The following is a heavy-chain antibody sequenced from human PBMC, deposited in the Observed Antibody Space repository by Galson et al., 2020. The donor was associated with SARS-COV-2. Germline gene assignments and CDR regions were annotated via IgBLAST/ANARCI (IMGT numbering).Heavy chain of an antibody. J-gene: IGHJ5*02. CDR3: AKLTSA. V-gene: IGHV3-23*01. CDR2: ITGSAGST. Sequence: PGESLKISCTASGFPFSTSALSWVRQAPGKGLEWISVITGSAGSTFYADSVKGRFTISRDTSTNTLFLQMDNLRAEDSAVYYCAKLTSAWGQGTLVTVPS. CDR1: GFPFSTSA.